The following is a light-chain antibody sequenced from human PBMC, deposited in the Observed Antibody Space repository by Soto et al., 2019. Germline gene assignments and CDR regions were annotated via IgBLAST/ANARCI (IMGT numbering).Light chain of an antibody. CDR2: DDN. CDR3: GSWDSSVSAYV. J-gene: IGLJ1*01. CDR1: SSNIGGNS. V-gene: IGLV1-51*01. Sequence: QSVMTQPPSVSAAPGQKVTISCSGSSSNIGGNSVSWYQQLPGTAPKLLIYDDNKRPSGIPDRFSGSKSGTSATLGITGFQTGDEADYYCGSWDSSVSAYVFGTGTQLTVL.